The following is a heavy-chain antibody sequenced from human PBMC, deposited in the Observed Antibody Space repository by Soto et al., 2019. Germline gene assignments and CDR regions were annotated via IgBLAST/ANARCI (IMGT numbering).Heavy chain of an antibody. CDR1: GFTFNDYT. Sequence: EVQLVESGGVVVQPGGSLRLSCAASGFTFNDYTMHWVRQAPGKGLEWVSLINWYGDSTYFADSVKGRFTISRDNIKKSLYLQMTSLRIEDPALYYWAKGGGTTSGAFDVWGQGTMVTVSS. J-gene: IGHJ3*01. V-gene: IGHV3-43*01. D-gene: IGHD1-7*01. CDR2: INWYGDST. CDR3: AKGGGTTSGAFDV.